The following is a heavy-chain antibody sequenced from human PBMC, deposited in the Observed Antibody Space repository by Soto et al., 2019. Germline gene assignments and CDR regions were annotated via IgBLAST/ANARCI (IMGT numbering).Heavy chain of an antibody. V-gene: IGHV1-18*01. CDR1: GYTFTSYG. Sequence: QVQLVQSGAEVKKPGASVKVSCKASGYTFTSYGISWVRQAPGQGLEWMGWISAYNGNTNYAQKLQGRVTMTTDTSTSTAYMELRSLRSDDTAVYYCARDLSIAAAGTKVDPQLGYWGQGTLVTVSS. CDR2: ISAYNGNT. D-gene: IGHD6-13*01. J-gene: IGHJ4*02. CDR3: ARDLSIAAAGTKVDPQLGY.